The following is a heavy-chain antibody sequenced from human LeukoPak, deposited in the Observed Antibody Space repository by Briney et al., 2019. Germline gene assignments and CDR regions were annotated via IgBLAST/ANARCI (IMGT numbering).Heavy chain of an antibody. CDR1: GFTFTCYA. D-gene: IGHD3-22*01. J-gene: IGHJ4*02. V-gene: IGHV3-23*01. CDR3: AKDKEYYDSSGKFGNPPVFDY. CDR2: ISGSGGST. Sequence: GGSLRFSCAASGFTFTCYAMYWVRQAPGKGLEWVSAISGSGGSTYYADSVKGRFTISRDTFKNTLYLQVNRLTAEATAVYFCAKDKEYYDSSGKFGNPPVFDYWGGRPGDSVSS.